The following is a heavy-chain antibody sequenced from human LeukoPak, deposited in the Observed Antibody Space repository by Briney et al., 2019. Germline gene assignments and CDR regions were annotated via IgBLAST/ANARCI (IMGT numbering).Heavy chain of an antibody. V-gene: IGHV4-4*07. CDR3: ARADPEYSSSWYYYYYGMDV. CDR1: GGSISSYY. Sequence: SETLSLTCTVSGGSISSYYWSWIRQPAGKGLEWIGRIYTSGSTNYNPSLTSRVTMSVDTSKNQFSLKLSSVTAADTAVYYCARADPEYSSSWYYYYYGMDVWGQGTTVTVSS. CDR2: IYTSGST. J-gene: IGHJ6*02. D-gene: IGHD6-13*01.